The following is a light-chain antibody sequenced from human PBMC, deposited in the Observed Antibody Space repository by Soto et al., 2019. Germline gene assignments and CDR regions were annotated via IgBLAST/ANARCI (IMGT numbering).Light chain of an antibody. V-gene: IGLV1-40*01. CDR3: QSYDSSLSGYV. J-gene: IGLJ1*01. CDR1: SSNIGAGYD. Sequence: QSVLTQPPSVSGAPGQRVTISCTGSSSNIGAGYDVHWYQQLPGTAPKLLIYGNSNRPSGVPDRFSGSKSGTSASLAITGLKDEDEADYYCQSYDSSLSGYVFGTGTKFTVL. CDR2: GNS.